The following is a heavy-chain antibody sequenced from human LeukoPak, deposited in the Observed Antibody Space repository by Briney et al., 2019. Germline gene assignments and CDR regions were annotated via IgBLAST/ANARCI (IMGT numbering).Heavy chain of an antibody. J-gene: IGHJ6*03. CDR2: INHSGST. CDR3: ARTSHYSYRRYYYYYYMHV. D-gene: IGHD3-16*02. Sequence: SETLSLTCAVNGGSFSGYYWSWIRQPPGKGLEWIGEINHSGSTNYNPSLKSRVTISVDTSKNQFSLKLSSVTAADTAVYYCARTSHYSYRRYYYYYYMHVWAKGTTVTVSS. CDR1: GGSFSGYY. V-gene: IGHV4-34*01.